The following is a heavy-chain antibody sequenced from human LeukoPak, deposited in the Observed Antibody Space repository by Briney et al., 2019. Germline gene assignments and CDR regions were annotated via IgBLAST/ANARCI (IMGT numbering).Heavy chain of an antibody. J-gene: IGHJ6*02. Sequence: GGSLRLSCAASGLTFSSHWMHWVRQAPGKGLQWVSYISGSSSTVFYSDSVKGRFTISRDNAKNSLYLQMNSLRAEDTAVYYCARDRRVDGMDVWGQGTTVIVSS. CDR1: GLTFSSHW. D-gene: IGHD1-26*01. CDR3: ARDRRVDGMDV. CDR2: ISGSSSTV. V-gene: IGHV3-48*01.